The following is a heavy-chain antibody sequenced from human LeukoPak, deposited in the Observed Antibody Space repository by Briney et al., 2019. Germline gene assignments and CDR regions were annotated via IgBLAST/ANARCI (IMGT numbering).Heavy chain of an antibody. CDR2: TYYRSKWYN. J-gene: IGHJ4*02. V-gene: IGHV6-1*01. CDR1: GDSVSSNSAA. Sequence: SQTLSLTCALSGDSVSSNSAAWNWIRQSPSRGLEWLGRTYYRSKWYNDYAVSVKSRITINPDTSKNQFSLQLNSVTPEDTAVYYCAKDRHYGPGGPFDYWGQGTLVTVSS. CDR3: AKDRHYGPGGPFDY. D-gene: IGHD3-10*01.